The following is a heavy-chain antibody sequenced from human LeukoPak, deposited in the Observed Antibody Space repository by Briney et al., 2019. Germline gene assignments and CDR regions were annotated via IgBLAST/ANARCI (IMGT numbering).Heavy chain of an antibody. CDR3: AREDWSSGSYYSWYFDL. J-gene: IGHJ2*01. V-gene: IGHV3-11*01. Sequence: GGSLRLSCAASGFTFSDYYMSWIRQAPGKGLXXXXXXXXXGSTIYYADSVKGRFTISRDNAKNSLYLQMNSLRAEDTAVYYCAREDWSSGSYYSWYFDLWGRGTLVTVSS. D-gene: IGHD1-26*01. CDR2: XXXXGSTI. CDR1: GFTFSDYY.